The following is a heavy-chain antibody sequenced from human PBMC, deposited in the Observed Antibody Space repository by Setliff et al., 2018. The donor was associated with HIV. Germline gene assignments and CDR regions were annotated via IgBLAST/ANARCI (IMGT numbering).Heavy chain of an antibody. CDR2: ISPDGSAT. V-gene: IGHV3-7*01. CDR1: GFTFCSAW. D-gene: IGHD4-4*01. J-gene: IGHJ6*02. Sequence: PGGSLRLSCAASGFTFCSAWMGWVRQAPAKGLEWVANISPDGSATYYVDSGKGRFTISRDNAKNSLYLQMNSLRAEDTAVYYCARWGYSRDGMDVWGQGITVTVSS. CDR3: ARWGYSRDGMDV.